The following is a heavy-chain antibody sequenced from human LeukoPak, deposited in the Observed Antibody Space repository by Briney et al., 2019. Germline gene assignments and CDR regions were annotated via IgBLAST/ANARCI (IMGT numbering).Heavy chain of an antibody. J-gene: IGHJ5*02. D-gene: IGHD3-10*01. Sequence: PSETLSLTCTVSGGSISSRSYYWGWIRQPPGKGLEWIGSIYYSGSTYYNPSLKSRVTISVDTSKNQFSLKLSSVTAADTAVYYCARQRNTYGSGSFPNWFDPWGQGTLVTVSS. CDR3: ARQRNTYGSGSFPNWFDP. V-gene: IGHV4-39*01. CDR2: IYYSGST. CDR1: GGSISSRSYY.